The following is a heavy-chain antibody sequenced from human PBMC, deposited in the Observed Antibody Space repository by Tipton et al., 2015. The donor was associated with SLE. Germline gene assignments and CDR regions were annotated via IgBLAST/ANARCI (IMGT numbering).Heavy chain of an antibody. J-gene: IGHJ3*02. Sequence: QLVQSGAEVKKPGASVKVFCKASGYTFTSYGISWVRQAPGQGLEWMGWISASNGKTNYAQKHQGRVTMTPDTSTSTSYMELRSLRSDVTAVYYCAKEGDSYCSSTSCYKGDAFDIWGQGTMVTVSS. D-gene: IGHD2-2*01. V-gene: IGHV1-18*01. CDR3: AKEGDSYCSSTSCYKGDAFDI. CDR1: GYTFTSYG. CDR2: ISASNGKT.